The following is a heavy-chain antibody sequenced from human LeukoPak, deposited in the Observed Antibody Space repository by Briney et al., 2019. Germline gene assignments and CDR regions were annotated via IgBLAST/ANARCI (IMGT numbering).Heavy chain of an antibody. CDR1: GFTFSSYA. J-gene: IGHJ4*02. Sequence: PGGSLRLSCAASGFTFSSYAMHWVRQAPGKGLEWVSGISWNSGSIGYADSVKGRFTISRDNAKNSLYLQMNSLRAEDTALYYCAKDIGGSYRNFDYWGQGTLVTVSS. CDR3: AKDIGGSYRNFDY. V-gene: IGHV3-9*01. D-gene: IGHD1-26*01. CDR2: ISWNSGSI.